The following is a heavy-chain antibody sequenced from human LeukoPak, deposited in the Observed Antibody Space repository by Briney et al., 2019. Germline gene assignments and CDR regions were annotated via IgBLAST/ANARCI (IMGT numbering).Heavy chain of an antibody. CDR3: RGNSYGSGVYADFDY. Sequence: PGGSLRLSCAASGFTFSGSALHWVRQASGKGLEWVGRIRSTANGYATAYAASVKGRFTISRDDSKNTAYLQMDSLKTEDTAVYSVRGNSYGSGVYADFDYWGQGPWSPSRQ. CDR2: IRSTANGYAT. D-gene: IGHD3-10*01. J-gene: IGHJ4*02. CDR1: GFTFSGSA. V-gene: IGHV3-73*01.